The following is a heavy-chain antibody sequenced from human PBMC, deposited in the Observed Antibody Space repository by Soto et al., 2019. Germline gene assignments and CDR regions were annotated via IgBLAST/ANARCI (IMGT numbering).Heavy chain of an antibody. CDR3: AFGGGYYGMDV. D-gene: IGHD3-3*01. Sequence: SVKVSCTASGYTFTSYYLHWVRQAPGQRLEWMGRIVVGSGNTSYAQKFLERVTITRDMSTSTAYVELSSLRSEDTAVYYCAFGGGYYGMDVWGQGTTVTVSS. J-gene: IGHJ6*02. V-gene: IGHV1-58*01. CDR1: GYTFTSYY. CDR2: IVVGSGNT.